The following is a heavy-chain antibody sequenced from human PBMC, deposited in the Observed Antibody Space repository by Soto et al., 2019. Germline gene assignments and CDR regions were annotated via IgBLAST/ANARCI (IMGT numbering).Heavy chain of an antibody. CDR1: GFTFDDYA. CDR3: AKGSGSFGSGTCYQPCDY. D-gene: IGHD3-10*01. CDR2: ISWNTGSI. J-gene: IGHJ4*02. Sequence: EVQLVESGGGLVQPGRSLLLSCAASGFTFDDYAMHWVRQAPGKGLAWVSGISWNTGSIGYADSVKGRFSISRDNSKNSLYLQMNRLRPEDTALYYCAKGSGSFGSGTCYQPCDYWGQGPLVTVSS. V-gene: IGHV3-9*01.